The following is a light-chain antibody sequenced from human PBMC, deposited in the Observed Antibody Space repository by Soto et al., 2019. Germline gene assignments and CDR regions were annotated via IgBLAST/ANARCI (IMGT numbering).Light chain of an antibody. CDR2: AAS. CDR3: QQLNSYPRGT. CDR1: QGISSY. J-gene: IGKJ1*01. Sequence: IQLTQSPSFLSASVGDRVTITCRASQGISSYLAWYQQKPGKAPKLLIYAASTLQSGVPSRFSGSGSGTEFTLTISSLQPEDFATYYCQQLNSYPRGTFGQGTKVDIK. V-gene: IGKV1-9*01.